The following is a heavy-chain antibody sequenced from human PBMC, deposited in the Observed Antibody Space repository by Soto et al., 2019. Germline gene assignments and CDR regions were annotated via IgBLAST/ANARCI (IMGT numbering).Heavy chain of an antibody. D-gene: IGHD2-2*01. CDR2: ISYDGSNK. CDR3: AREVIEVVVPAAIHVGMDV. J-gene: IGHJ6*02. CDR1: GFTFSSYA. Sequence: GGSLRLSCAASGFTFSSYAMHWVRQAPGKGLEWVAVISYDGSNKYYADSVKGRFTISRDNSKNTLYLQMNSLRAEDTAVYYCAREVIEVVVPAAIHVGMDVWGQGPTVTVSS. V-gene: IGHV3-30-3*01.